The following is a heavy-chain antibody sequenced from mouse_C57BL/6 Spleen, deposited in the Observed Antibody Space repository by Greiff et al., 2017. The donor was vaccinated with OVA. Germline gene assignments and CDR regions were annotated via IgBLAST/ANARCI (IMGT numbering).Heavy chain of an antibody. V-gene: IGHV2-4*01. D-gene: IGHD1-1*01. CDR1: GFSLTSYG. CDR2: IWSGGST. J-gene: IGHJ1*03. Sequence: VQLQQSGPGLVQPSQSLSITCTVSGFSLTSYGVHWVRQPPGKGLEWLGVIWSGGSTDYNAAFISRLSISKDNSKSQVFFKMNSLQADDTAIYYCAKNYYGSSYGYFDVWGTGTTVTVSS. CDR3: AKNYYGSSYGYFDV.